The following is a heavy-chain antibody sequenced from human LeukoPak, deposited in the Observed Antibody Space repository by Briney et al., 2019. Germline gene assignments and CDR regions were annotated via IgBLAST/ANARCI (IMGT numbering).Heavy chain of an antibody. V-gene: IGHV1-2*02. J-gene: IGHJ4*02. CDR3: ASFTHSSGWYIDY. CDR2: INPNSGGT. D-gene: IGHD6-19*01. Sequence: ASVTVSCKASGYTFTGYYMHWVRQAPGQGLEWMGWINPNSGGTNYAQKFQGRVTMTRDTSISTAYMELSRLRSDDTAVYYCASFTHSSGWYIDYWGQGTLVTVSS. CDR1: GYTFTGYY.